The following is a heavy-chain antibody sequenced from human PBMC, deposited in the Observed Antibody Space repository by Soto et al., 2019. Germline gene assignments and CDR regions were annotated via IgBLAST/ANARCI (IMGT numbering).Heavy chain of an antibody. CDR3: RKGWGSYRLSYYMDG. CDR2: ISWNSGSI. Sequence: DVQLVESGGGLVQPGRSLRLSCAASGFTFDDYAMHWVRQAPGKGLEWVSGISWNSGSIGYADSVKGRFTISRDNAKNSLYLQMNSLRAQVTALYYCRKGWGSYRLSYYMDGWGRGTTVTVSS. CDR1: GFTFDDYA. V-gene: IGHV3-9*01. D-gene: IGHD3-16*02. J-gene: IGHJ6*03.